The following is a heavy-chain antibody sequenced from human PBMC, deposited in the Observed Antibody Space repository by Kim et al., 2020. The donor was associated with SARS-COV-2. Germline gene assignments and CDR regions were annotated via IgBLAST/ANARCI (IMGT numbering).Heavy chain of an antibody. CDR2: ISAYNGNT. V-gene: IGHV1-18*01. Sequence: ASVKVSCKASGYTFTSYGISWVRQAPGQGLEWMGWISAYNGNTNYAQKLQGRVTMTTDTSTSTAYMELRSLRSDDTAVYYCARVGGPYYDILTGYYNVMGYWGQGTLVPVYS. CDR3: ARVGGPYYDILTGYYNVMGY. J-gene: IGHJ4*02. D-gene: IGHD3-9*01. CDR1: GYTFTSYG.